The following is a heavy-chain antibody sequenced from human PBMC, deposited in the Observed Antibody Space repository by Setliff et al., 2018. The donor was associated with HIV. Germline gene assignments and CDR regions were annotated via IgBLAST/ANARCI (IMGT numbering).Heavy chain of an antibody. J-gene: IGHJ3*02. D-gene: IGHD1-7*01. Sequence: LRLSCAASGLTFSTSWMQWVRQSPGEGLLWVARLNPEANYIHYADSVKGRFTISRDNSANTVDLQMNSLRAEDTAVYYCAKDGDYRNWDYDAFDIWGQGTMVTVSS. CDR1: GLTFSTSW. CDR2: LNPEANYI. V-gene: IGHV3-74*01. CDR3: AKDGDYRNWDYDAFDI.